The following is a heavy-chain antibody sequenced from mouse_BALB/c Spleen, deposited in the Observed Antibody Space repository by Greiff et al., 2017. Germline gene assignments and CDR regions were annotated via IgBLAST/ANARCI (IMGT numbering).Heavy chain of an antibody. CDR2: ISSDGST. CDR1: GFTFSSYA. Sequence: EVKLMESGGGLVKPGGSLKLSCAASGFTFSSYAMSWVRQTPGKRLEWVASISSDGSTYYPDSVKGRFTISRDNARNILYLQMSSLRSEDTAMYYCAREAGYGFAWFAYWGQGTLVTVSA. V-gene: IGHV5-6-5*01. CDR3: AREAGYGFAWFAY. D-gene: IGHD2-2*01. J-gene: IGHJ3*01.